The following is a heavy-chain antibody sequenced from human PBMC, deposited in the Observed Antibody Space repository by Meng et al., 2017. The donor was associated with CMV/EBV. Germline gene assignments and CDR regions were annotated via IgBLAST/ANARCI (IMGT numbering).Heavy chain of an antibody. J-gene: IGHJ6*02. Sequence: GESLKISCAASGFTFSNYGMYWVHQAPGKGLEWVTFIRYDGSNKYYADSVKGRFTISRDNSKNTLFLQMNSLRAEDTAAYYCARPLTNYDFWSGYYTGGGMDVWGQGTKVTVSS. CDR1: GFTFSNYG. CDR3: ARPLTNYDFWSGYYTGGGMDV. V-gene: IGHV3-30*02. CDR2: IRYDGSNK. D-gene: IGHD3-3*01.